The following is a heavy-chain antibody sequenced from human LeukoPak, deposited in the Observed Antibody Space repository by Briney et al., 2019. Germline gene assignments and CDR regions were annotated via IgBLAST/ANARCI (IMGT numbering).Heavy chain of an antibody. CDR3: ARLRWQLVGPYFDY. CDR2: IYSSGNT. V-gene: IGHV4-59*01. D-gene: IGHD1-26*01. J-gene: IGHJ4*02. CDR1: GDSISTYY. Sequence: SETLSLTCSSSGDSISTYYWSWIRQSPGKGLERIGHIYSSGNTDYNSSLKSRVTISVDTSKSQFSLRLSSVTATDTAVYYCARLRWQLVGPYFDYWGQGILVTVSS.